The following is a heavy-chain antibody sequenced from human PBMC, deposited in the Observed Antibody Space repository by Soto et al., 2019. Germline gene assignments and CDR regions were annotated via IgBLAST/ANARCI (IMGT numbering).Heavy chain of an antibody. CDR2: ISSSSSTI. V-gene: IGHV3-48*01. D-gene: IGHD2-2*01. CDR1: GFTFSSYS. Sequence: GGSLRLSCAASGFTFSSYSMNWVRQAPGKGLEWVSYISSSSSTIYYADSVKGRFTISRDNAKNSLYLQMNSLRAEDTAVYYCARERCSSTSCYLIDYWGQGTLVTVSS. CDR3: ARERCSSTSCYLIDY. J-gene: IGHJ4*02.